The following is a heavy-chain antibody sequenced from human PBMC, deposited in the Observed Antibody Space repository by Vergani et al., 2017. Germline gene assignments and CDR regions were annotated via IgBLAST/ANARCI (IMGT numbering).Heavy chain of an antibody. D-gene: IGHD2-15*01. Sequence: QVQLQESGPGLVKPSQTLSLTCAVSGFSIDNGYYWDWIRQPPGKGLEWIGSIYRTGRTHFNPSLKSRVTISVDTSNNHFSLRLTSVTAADTAVYYCVRSYCSGGSCSYWYFDLWGRGTLVPVSS. J-gene: IGHJ2*01. CDR1: GFSIDNGYY. V-gene: IGHV4-38-2*01. CDR3: VRSYCSGGSCSYWYFDL. CDR2: IYRTGRT.